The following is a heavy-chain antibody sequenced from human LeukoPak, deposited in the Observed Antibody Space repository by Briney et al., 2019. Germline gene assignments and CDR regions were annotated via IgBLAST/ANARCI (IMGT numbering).Heavy chain of an antibody. J-gene: IGHJ4*02. D-gene: IGHD4-17*01. CDR2: INPNSGGT. CDR3: ARKSTTVTTYYFDY. V-gene: IGHV1-2*02. CDR1: GYTLTGYY. Sequence: ASVKVSCKASGYTLTGYYMHWVRQAPGQGLEWMGWINPNSGGTNYAQKFQGRVTMTRDTSISTAYMELSRLRSDDTAVYYCARKSTTVTTYYFDYWGQGTLVTVSS.